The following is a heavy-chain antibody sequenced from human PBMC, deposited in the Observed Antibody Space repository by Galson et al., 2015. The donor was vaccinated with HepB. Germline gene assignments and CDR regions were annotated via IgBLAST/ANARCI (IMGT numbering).Heavy chain of an antibody. Sequence: SVKVSCKASGFTFTSSAMQWVRQARGQRLEWIGWIVVGSGNTNYAQKFQERVTITRDMSTSTAYMELSSLRSEDTAVYYCAAVMVRGVAEYNWFDPWGQGTLVTVSS. J-gene: IGHJ5*02. CDR1: GFTFTSSA. V-gene: IGHV1-58*02. CDR3: AAVMVRGVAEYNWFDP. CDR2: IVVGSGNT. D-gene: IGHD3-10*01.